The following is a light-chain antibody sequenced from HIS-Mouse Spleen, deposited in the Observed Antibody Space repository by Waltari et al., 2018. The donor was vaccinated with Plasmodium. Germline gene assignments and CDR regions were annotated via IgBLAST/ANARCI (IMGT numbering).Light chain of an antibody. V-gene: IGLV2-23*01. CDR1: SRDVGRYNF. CDR2: EGS. Sequence: QSALTQPASVSGSPGQSITISCTGTSRDVGRYNFFSWYQQHPGKAPKLMIYEGSKRPSGVSNRFSGSKSGNTASLTISGLQAEDEADYYCCSYAGSSTYVFGTGTKVTVL. CDR3: CSYAGSSTYV. J-gene: IGLJ1*01.